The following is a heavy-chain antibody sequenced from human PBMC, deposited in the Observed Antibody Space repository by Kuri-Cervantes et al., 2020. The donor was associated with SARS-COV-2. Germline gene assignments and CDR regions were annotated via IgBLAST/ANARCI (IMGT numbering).Heavy chain of an antibody. CDR3: ARRAPEYYYDSSGFDY. D-gene: IGHD3-22*01. J-gene: IGHJ4*02. V-gene: IGHV1-18*01. Sequence: ASVKVSCKASGYTFASYGLSWVRQAPGQGLEWMGWISAYNGNTNYAQQVQDRVTLTTDTSTSTAYMELRSLRSDDTAVYYCARRAPEYYYDSSGFDYWGQGTLVTVSS. CDR1: GYTFASYG. CDR2: ISAYNGNT.